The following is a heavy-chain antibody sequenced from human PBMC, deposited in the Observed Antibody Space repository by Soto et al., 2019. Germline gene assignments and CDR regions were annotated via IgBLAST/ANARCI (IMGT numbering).Heavy chain of an antibody. V-gene: IGHV3-23*01. J-gene: IGHJ3*02. D-gene: IGHD3-3*02. Sequence: GGSLRLSCAASGFTFSSYAMSWVRQAQGKGLEWVSAISGSGGSTYYADSVKGRFTISRDNSKNTLYLQMNSLRAEDTAVYYCAKCGIFGVVTADAFDIWGQGTMVTVSS. CDR2: ISGSGGST. CDR1: GFTFSSYA. CDR3: AKCGIFGVVTADAFDI.